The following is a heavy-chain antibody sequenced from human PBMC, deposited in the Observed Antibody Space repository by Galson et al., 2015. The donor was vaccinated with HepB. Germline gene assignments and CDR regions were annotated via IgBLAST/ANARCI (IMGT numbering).Heavy chain of an antibody. CDR3: ARDSDGPYYDFWSGYSRPDAFDI. CDR1: GSTFSSYS. J-gene: IGHJ3*02. CDR2: ISSSSSTI. D-gene: IGHD3-3*01. V-gene: IGHV3-48*02. Sequence: SLRLSCAASGSTFSSYSMNWVRQAPGKGLEWVSYISSSSSTIYYADSVKGRFTISRDNAKNSLYLQMNSLRDEDTAVYYCARDSDGPYYDFWSGYSRPDAFDIWGQGTMVTVSS.